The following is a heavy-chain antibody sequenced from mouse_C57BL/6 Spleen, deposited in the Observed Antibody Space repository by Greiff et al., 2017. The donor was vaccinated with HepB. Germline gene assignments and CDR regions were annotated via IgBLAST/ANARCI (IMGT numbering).Heavy chain of an antibody. V-gene: IGHV1-22*01. CDR3: AGLLRQRDYFDY. D-gene: IGHD1-1*01. CDR1: GYTFTDYN. J-gene: IGHJ2*01. CDR2: INPNNGGT. Sequence: VHVKQSGPELVKPGASVKMSCKASGYTFTDYNMHWVKQSHGKSLEWIGYINPNNGGTSYNQKFKGKATLTVNKSSSTAYMELRSLTSEDSAVYYCAGLLRQRDYFDYWGQGTTLTVSS.